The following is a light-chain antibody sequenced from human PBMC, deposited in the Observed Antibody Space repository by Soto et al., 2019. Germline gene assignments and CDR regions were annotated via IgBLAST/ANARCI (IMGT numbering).Light chain of an antibody. V-gene: IGKV3D-20*02. CDR2: GTS. CDR1: QSLSSSY. CDR3: QQRSNWPQT. Sequence: IVLTHSPGTLSFSPWYRSTLSFSSSQSLSSSYLAWYQQKPGQAPRLLIYGTSIRATGIPDRFSGSGSGTDFTLTISSLEPEDFAVYYCQQRSNWPQTFGQGTRLEI. J-gene: IGKJ5*01.